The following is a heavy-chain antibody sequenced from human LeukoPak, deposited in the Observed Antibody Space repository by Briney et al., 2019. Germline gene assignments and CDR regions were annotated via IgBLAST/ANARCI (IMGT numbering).Heavy chain of an antibody. CDR3: ARDHYGYVFMDV. D-gene: IGHD5-18*01. CDR1: GGSISSGGYS. J-gene: IGHJ6*03. V-gene: IGHV4-30-4*07. Sequence: PSETLSLTCAVSGGSISSGGYSWSWIRQPPGKGLEWIGYIYYSGSTYYNPSLKSRVTISVDTSKNQFSLKLSSVTAADTAVYYCARDHYGYVFMDVWGKGTTVTVSS. CDR2: IYYSGST.